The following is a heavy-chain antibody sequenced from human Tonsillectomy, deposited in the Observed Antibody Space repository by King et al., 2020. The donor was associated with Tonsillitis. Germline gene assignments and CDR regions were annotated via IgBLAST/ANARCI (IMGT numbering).Heavy chain of an antibody. CDR2: ISGSGGST. CDR1: GFTFSSYA. D-gene: IGHD6-13*01. CDR3: AKDFRGYSSSWFDAFDI. J-gene: IGHJ3*02. V-gene: IGHV3-23*04. Sequence: QLVQSGGGLVQPGGSLRLSCAASGFTFSSYARSWVRQAPGKGLEWVSAISGSGGSTYYAESVKGRFTISRDNSKNTLYLQMNSLRAEDTAVYYCAKDFRGYSSSWFDAFDIWGQGTMVTVSS.